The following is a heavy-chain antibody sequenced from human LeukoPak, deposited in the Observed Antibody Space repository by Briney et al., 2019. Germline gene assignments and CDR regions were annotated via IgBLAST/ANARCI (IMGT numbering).Heavy chain of an antibody. CDR1: GFTSSSYA. D-gene: IGHD3-16*01. J-gene: IGHJ4*02. CDR2: ISGSGGNT. Sequence: GGSLRLSCAASGFTSSSYAMSWVRQAPGKGLEWVSTISGSGGNTYYADSVKGRFTISRDNSKNTLYLQMNSLRAEDTAVYYCAKDRALGEQPFDYWGQGTLVTISS. CDR3: AKDRALGEQPFDY. V-gene: IGHV3-23*01.